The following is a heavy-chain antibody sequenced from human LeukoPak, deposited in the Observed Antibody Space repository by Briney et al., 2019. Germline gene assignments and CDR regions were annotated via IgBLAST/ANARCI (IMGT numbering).Heavy chain of an antibody. CDR2: ISGSGGNT. CDR1: GFTFSSFA. J-gene: IGHJ4*02. Sequence: PGGSLRLSCAASGFTFSSFAMSWVRQAPGKGLEWVSVISGSGGNTYYADSVKGPFTISRDNSKNTLYLQMNSLRAEDTAVYYCAKGRARIAAASDYWGQGTLVTVSS. V-gene: IGHV3-23*01. D-gene: IGHD6-13*01. CDR3: AKGRARIAAASDY.